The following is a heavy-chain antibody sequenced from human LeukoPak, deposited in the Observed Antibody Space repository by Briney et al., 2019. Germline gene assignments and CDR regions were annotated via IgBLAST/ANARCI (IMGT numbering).Heavy chain of an antibody. CDR3: AGLSGNSLPDY. CDR2: ITTSSDYI. CDR1: GFTFSSYT. J-gene: IGHJ4*02. D-gene: IGHD4-23*01. Sequence: GGSLRLSCAVSGFTFSSYTMNWVRQAPGKGLEWISSITTSSDYIYYADSVKGRFTISRDNAKNSLYLQMNSLRAEDAAVYYCAGLSGNSLPDYWGQGTLVTVSS. V-gene: IGHV3-21*01.